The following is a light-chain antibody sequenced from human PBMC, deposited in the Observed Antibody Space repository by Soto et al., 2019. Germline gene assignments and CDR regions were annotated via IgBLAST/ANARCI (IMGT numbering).Light chain of an antibody. CDR2: KES. Sequence: DIQMTQSPSTLSGSVGDRVTITCRASQTISSWLAWYQQKPGKAPKLLIYKESTLKSGVPSRFSGSGSGTEFTLTISSLQPDDFATYYCQHYNIYSEAFGQGTKVELK. J-gene: IGKJ1*01. CDR3: QHYNIYSEA. CDR1: QTISSW. V-gene: IGKV1-5*03.